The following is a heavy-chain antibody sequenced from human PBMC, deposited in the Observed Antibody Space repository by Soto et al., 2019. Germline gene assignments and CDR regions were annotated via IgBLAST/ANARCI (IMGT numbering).Heavy chain of an antibody. CDR3: ARFVVPDY. CDR1: GFTFRSHW. Sequence: PGGSLRLSCAASGFTFRSHWMHWVRQAPGKGLVWVSRISGDGSSTHYADSVKGRFTISRDNAQNSLYLQMNSLRVDDTAVYYCARFVVPDYWGQGTLVTVSS. CDR2: ISGDGSST. V-gene: IGHV3-74*01. D-gene: IGHD2-15*01. J-gene: IGHJ4*02.